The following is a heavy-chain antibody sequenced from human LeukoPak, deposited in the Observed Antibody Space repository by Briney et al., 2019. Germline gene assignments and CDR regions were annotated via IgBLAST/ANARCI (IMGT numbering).Heavy chain of an antibody. CDR3: AKEHGSRSLNWFDP. J-gene: IGHJ5*02. CDR2: IYYSGST. V-gene: IGHV4-59*12. D-gene: IGHD3-10*01. Sequence: SETLSLTCTVSGGSISSYYRSWIRQPPGKGLEWIGYIYYSGSTNYNPSLKSRVTISVDTSKNQFSLKLSSMTAADTAVYYCAKEHGSRSLNWFDPWGQGTLVTVSS. CDR1: GGSISSYY.